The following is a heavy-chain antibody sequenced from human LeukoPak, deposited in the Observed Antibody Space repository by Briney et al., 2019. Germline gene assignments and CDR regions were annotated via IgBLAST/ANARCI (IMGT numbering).Heavy chain of an antibody. CDR1: GYTFTAYY. D-gene: IGHD6-19*01. J-gene: IGHJ3*02. Sequence: ASVTVSCKASGYTFTAYYIHWVRQAPGRGLEWVAWINCYDGDTRYAPKFQGRVTLTRDTSISTIYIEPNRLTSDDTAVYYCARDETVASGIGSDMWGQGTMVTVSS. CDR2: INCYDGDT. V-gene: IGHV1-2*02. CDR3: ARDETVASGIGSDM.